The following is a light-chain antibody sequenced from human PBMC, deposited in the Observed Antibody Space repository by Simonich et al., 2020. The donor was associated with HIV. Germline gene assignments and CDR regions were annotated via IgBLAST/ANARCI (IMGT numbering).Light chain of an antibody. V-gene: IGKV3-15*01. CDR1: PRVSSN. CDR2: GAS. Sequence: EIVMTQSQATLSVSPGERATLSYRASPRVSSNLAWYQQTPGLAPMLLIYGASTRATGIPARFSGSGSGTEFTRTISSMQSEDFAVYYCQQYNNWPPIAFGQGTRLEMK. J-gene: IGKJ5*01. CDR3: QQYNNWPPIA.